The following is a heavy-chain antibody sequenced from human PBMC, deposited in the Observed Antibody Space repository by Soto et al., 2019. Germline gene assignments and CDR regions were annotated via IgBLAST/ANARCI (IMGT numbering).Heavy chain of an antibody. D-gene: IGHD5-12*01. CDR1: GGTFSSYA. Sequence: SVKVSCKASGGTFSSYAISWVRQAPGQGLDWMGTIIPIFGTTNFAQKFQGRVTITADKSTSTAYMELSSLRSEDTAVYYCARDKTGYSGYDYWGQGTLVTVSS. J-gene: IGHJ4*02. CDR2: IIPIFGTT. CDR3: ARDKTGYSGYDY. V-gene: IGHV1-69*06.